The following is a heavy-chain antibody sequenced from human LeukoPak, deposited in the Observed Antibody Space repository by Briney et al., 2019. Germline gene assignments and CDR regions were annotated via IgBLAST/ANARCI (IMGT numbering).Heavy chain of an antibody. CDR1: GGSISSSSHY. J-gene: IGHJ4*02. D-gene: IGHD1-26*01. CDR2: IYYSGST. V-gene: IGHV4-39*01. Sequence: SETLSLTCTVSGGSISSSSHYWGWIRQPPGKGLEWIGSIYYSGSTYYNPSLKSRVTISVDTSKNQFSLKLSSVTAADTAVYYCSLCSGSYYELDYWGQGTLVTVSS. CDR3: SLCSGSYYELDY.